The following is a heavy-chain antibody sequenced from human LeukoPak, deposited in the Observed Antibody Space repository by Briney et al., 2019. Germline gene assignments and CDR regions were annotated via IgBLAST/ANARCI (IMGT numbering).Heavy chain of an antibody. CDR1: GVSISSYY. CDR3: AGGNFYDSRGHPYHFHF. J-gene: IGHJ4*02. Sequence: SETLSLTCTVSGVSISSYYWSWIRQPPGKGLEWIGYIYYSENTNYNSSLKSRVTISEDTSKNQFSLKLTSVTAADTAVYYCAGGNFYDSRGHPYHFHFWGQGTLVYVSS. CDR2: IYYSENT. V-gene: IGHV4-59*01. D-gene: IGHD3-22*01.